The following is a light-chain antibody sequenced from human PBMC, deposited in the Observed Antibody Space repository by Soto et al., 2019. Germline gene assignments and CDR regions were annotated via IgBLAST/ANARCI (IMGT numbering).Light chain of an antibody. CDR1: QGISSY. CDR2: AAS. Sequence: IQMTQSPSSLSASVGDRVTITCRASQGISSYLAWYQQKPGEVPKLLIYAASTLQSGVPSRFSGSGSGTDFTLTISSLQPEDVATYYCQKYNSAPLTFGGGTKVEIK. V-gene: IGKV1-27*01. CDR3: QKYNSAPLT. J-gene: IGKJ4*01.